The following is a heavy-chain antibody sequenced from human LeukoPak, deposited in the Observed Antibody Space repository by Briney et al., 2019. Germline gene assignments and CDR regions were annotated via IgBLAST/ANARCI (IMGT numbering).Heavy chain of an antibody. V-gene: IGHV4-4*07. CDR2: IYSSGRT. CDR3: ARGPYSSSWYPLYFDY. Sequence: PETLSLTCTVSGGSITTYYWSWIRQPAGKGLEWIGRIYSSGRTNCSPSLKSRVTMSVDTSKNHYSLRLSSVTAADTAVYYCARGPYSSSWYPLYFDYWGQGTLVTVSS. J-gene: IGHJ4*02. CDR1: GGSITTYY. D-gene: IGHD6-13*01.